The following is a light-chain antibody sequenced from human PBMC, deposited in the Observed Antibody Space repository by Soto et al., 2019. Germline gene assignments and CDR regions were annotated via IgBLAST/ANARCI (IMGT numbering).Light chain of an antibody. CDR3: QQYGGSTRF. J-gene: IGKJ4*01. V-gene: IGKV3-20*01. CDR2: GTS. Sequence: EIELTQSPVTLSVSPGERATLSCRASQSLSSNSLAWYQQKPGQAPRLLIFGTSRRATAIPDRFSGSGSGTDFTLTISRLEPEDFAVYYCQQYGGSTRFFGGGTKVDIK. CDR1: QSLSSNS.